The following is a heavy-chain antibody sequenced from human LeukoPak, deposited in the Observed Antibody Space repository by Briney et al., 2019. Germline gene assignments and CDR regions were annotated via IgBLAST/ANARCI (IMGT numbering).Heavy chain of an antibody. CDR1: GFTFSSYA. Sequence: GGSLRLSCAASGFTFSSYATHWVRQAPGKGLEWVSVIYTGGSTYYADSVKGRFTISRDNSKNTQYLQMNSLRAEDTAVYYCARVRSGEYFDYWGQGTLVTVSS. V-gene: IGHV3-66*01. J-gene: IGHJ4*02. CDR2: IYTGGST. D-gene: IGHD6-25*01. CDR3: ARVRSGEYFDY.